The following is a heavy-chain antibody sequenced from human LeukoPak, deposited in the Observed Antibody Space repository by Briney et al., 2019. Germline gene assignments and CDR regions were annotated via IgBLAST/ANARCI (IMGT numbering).Heavy chain of an antibody. CDR1: GYIFTDYG. D-gene: IGHD6-13*01. V-gene: IGHV7-4-1*02. J-gene: IGHJ5*01. Sequence: GASVKVSCKASGYIFTDYGMNWVRQAPGQGLEWMGWINTNTGNPAYAQGFTGRFVFSLDTSVSTAYLQINSLEAEDTAVYYCATPYYNSSWYTPWFDSWGQGTLVTFSS. CDR2: INTNTGNP. CDR3: ATPYYNSSWYTPWFDS.